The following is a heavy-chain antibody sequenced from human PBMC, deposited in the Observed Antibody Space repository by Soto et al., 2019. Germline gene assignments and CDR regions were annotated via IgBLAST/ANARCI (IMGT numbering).Heavy chain of an antibody. J-gene: IGHJ4*02. CDR2: ISGSGGSA. Sequence: GGSLRLSCAASGFTFGGYAMSWVRQAPGKGLEWVSAISGSGGSAYYADSVKGRFTISRDNSKNTLYLQMNSLRAEDTAVYYCATVGYCSGGSCYYFDYWGQGTLVTVSS. CDR3: ATVGYCSGGSCYYFDY. D-gene: IGHD2-15*01. V-gene: IGHV3-23*01. CDR1: GFTFGGYA.